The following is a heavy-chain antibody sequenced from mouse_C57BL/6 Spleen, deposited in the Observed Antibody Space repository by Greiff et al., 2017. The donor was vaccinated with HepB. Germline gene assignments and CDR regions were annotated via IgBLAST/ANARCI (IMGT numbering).Heavy chain of an antibody. D-gene: IGHD1-1*01. V-gene: IGHV14-4*01. CDR3: TTHYGSPY. Sequence: EVQVVESGAELVRPGASVKLSCTASGFNIKDDYMHWVKQRPEQGLEWIGWIDPENGDTEYASKFQGKATITADTSSNTAYLQLSSLTSEDTAVYYCTTHYGSPYWGQGTTLTVSS. CDR2: IDPENGDT. CDR1: GFNIKDDY. J-gene: IGHJ2*01.